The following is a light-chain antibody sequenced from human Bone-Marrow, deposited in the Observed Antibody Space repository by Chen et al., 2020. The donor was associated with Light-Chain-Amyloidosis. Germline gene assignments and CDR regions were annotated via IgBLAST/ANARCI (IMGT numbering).Light chain of an antibody. CDR2: RDT. Sequence: SYELTQPPSVSVSPGQTAGITCSGDDLPTKYAYWYQQKPGQAPGLVIHRDTERPSGISERFSGYSSGTTATLTISGVQAEDEADYHCQSADSSGTYEVIFGGGTKLTVL. J-gene: IGLJ2*01. V-gene: IGLV3-25*03. CDR3: QSADSSGTYEVI. CDR1: DLPTKY.